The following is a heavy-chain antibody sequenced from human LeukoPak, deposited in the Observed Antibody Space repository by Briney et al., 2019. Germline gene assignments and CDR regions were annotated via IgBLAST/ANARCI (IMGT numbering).Heavy chain of an antibody. CDR2: ISSNGGST. CDR1: GFTFSSYA. V-gene: IGHV3-64*01. J-gene: IGHJ4*02. Sequence: GGSLRLSCAASGFTFSSYAKHWVRQAPRKGLEYVSAISSNGGSTYYANSVKGRFTISRDNSKNTLYLQMGSLRAEDMAVYYCARARYSSSQPGYYFDYWGQGTLVTVSS. CDR3: ARARYSSSQPGYYFDY. D-gene: IGHD6-13*01.